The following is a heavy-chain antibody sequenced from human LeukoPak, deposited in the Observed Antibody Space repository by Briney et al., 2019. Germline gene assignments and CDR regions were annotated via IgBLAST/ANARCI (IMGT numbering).Heavy chain of an antibody. CDR2: IYYSGST. CDR1: GGSISSSSYY. Sequence: PSETLSLTCTVSGGSISSSSYYWGWIRQPPGKGLEWIGSIYYSGSTYYNPSLKSRVTISVDTPKNQFSLRLTSVTAADTAVYYCARNPTSKTMSRYSFDIWGQGTFVTVSS. J-gene: IGHJ3*02. V-gene: IGHV4-39*07. CDR3: ARNPTSKTMSRYSFDI. D-gene: IGHD3-10*02.